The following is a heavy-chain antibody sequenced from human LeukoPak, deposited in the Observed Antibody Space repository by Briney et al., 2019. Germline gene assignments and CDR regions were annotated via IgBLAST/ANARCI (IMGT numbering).Heavy chain of an antibody. J-gene: IGHJ5*02. CDR3: ARVRYLNWFDP. V-gene: IGHV3-53*01. CDR1: GFTVSSNY. D-gene: IGHD1-26*01. Sequence: PGGSLRLSCAACGFTVSSNYMSWVRQAPGKGLEWVSVIYSGGSTYYADSVKGRFTISRDNPKNTLYLQMNSLRAEDTAVYYCARVRYLNWFDPWGQGTLVTVSS. CDR2: IYSGGST.